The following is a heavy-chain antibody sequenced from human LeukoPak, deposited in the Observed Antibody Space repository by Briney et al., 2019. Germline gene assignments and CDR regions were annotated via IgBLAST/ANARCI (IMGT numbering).Heavy chain of an antibody. D-gene: IGHD1-26*01. V-gene: IGHV3-74*01. CDR1: GFTFSNYW. CDR2: INSDGSST. CDR3: ARVRSGSSAGNYGMDV. Sequence: GGSLRLSCAASGFTFSNYWMHWVRQAPGKGLVWVSRINSDGSSTTYADSVEGRFTISRDNAKNTLYVQMNSLRAEDTAVYYCARVRSGSSAGNYGMDVWGQGTTVTVSS. J-gene: IGHJ6*02.